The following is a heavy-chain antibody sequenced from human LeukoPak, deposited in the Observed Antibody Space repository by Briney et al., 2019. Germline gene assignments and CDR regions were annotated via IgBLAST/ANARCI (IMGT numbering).Heavy chain of an antibody. D-gene: IGHD2-21*01. V-gene: IGHV1-18*01. CDR2: ISSYNGNT. CDR1: GYTFTSYG. CDR3: AIGGWCYFDY. J-gene: IGHJ4*02. Sequence: AGSLKVSCKASGYTFTSYGISCVRQAPGQGVEWVGWISSYNGNTNYPQNLQGRVTLTTDTSTTTAYMKLRSLTADDTAVYYCAIGGWCYFDYWGQGTLVTVSS.